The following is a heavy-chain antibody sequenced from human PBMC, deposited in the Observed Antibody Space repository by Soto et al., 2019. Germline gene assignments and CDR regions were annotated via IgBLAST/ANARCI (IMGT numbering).Heavy chain of an antibody. CDR3: AKAGPYCSSTSCSWMDV. CDR1: GFTFSSRA. D-gene: IGHD2-2*01. J-gene: IGHJ6*04. CDR2: ISGSGYNT. Sequence: GGSLRLSCAASGFTFSSRAMSWVRQAPGKGLEWASTISGSGYNTFYADSVKGRFTISRDNSKNTLYLQMNSLRVEDTAVYYCAKAGPYCSSTSCSWMDVWGKGTTVTVSS. V-gene: IGHV3-23*01.